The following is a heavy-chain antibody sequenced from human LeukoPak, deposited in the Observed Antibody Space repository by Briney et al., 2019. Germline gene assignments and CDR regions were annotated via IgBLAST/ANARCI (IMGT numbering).Heavy chain of an antibody. D-gene: IGHD6-13*01. CDR3: AYSSRTNFQR. J-gene: IGHJ1*01. CDR2: MNPNSGNT. Sequence: ASVKVSCKASGYTFTSYYMHWVRQAPGQGLEWMGWMNPNSGNTGYAQKFQGRVTMTRNTSISTAYMELSSLRSEDTAVYYCAYSSRTNFQRWGQGTLVTVSS. CDR1: GYTFTSYY. V-gene: IGHV1-8*02.